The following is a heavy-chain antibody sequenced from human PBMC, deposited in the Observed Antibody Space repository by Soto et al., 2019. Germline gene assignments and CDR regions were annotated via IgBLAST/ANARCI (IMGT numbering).Heavy chain of an antibody. CDR3: ACEGSSSQRGYIDV. CDR1: GGTFSSYT. CDR2: IIPILGIA. D-gene: IGHD6-6*01. J-gene: IGHJ6*03. V-gene: IGHV1-69*02. Sequence: QVQLVQSGAEVKKPGSSVKVSCKASGGTFSSYTISWVRQAPGQGLEWMGRIIPILGIANYAQKFQGRVTITADKSTSTDYMELSSLRSEDTAVYYCACEGSSSQRGYIDVWGKGTTVTVSS.